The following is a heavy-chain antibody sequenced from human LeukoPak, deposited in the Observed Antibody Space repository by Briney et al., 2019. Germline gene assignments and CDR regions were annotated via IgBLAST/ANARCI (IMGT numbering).Heavy chain of an antibody. V-gene: IGHV4-39*01. CDR2: IYYSGST. Sequence: PSETLSLTCTVSGGSISSSSYYWGWIPQPPGKVLEWIGSIYYSGSTYYNPSLKSRVTISVDTSKNQFSLKLSSVTAADTAVYYCARHSTFNSRGFDYWGQGTLVTVSS. D-gene: IGHD3-16*01. J-gene: IGHJ4*02. CDR3: ARHSTFNSRGFDY. CDR1: GGSISSSSYY.